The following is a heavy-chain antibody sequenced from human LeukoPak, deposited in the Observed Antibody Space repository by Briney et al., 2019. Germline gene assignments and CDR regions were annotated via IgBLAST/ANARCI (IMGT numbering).Heavy chain of an antibody. CDR2: IKEDGSEK. Sequence: GGSLRLSCAASGFIFTTYWMTWVRQAPGKGLEWVADIKEDGSEKYYVGSVKGRFTISRDNAKNSLYLQMSSLGAEHTAVYYXXXXRLFYGSAIYYHFDYWGQGTLVTVSS. CDR3: XXXRLFYGSAIYYHFDY. V-gene: IGHV3-7*01. J-gene: IGHJ4*02. CDR1: GFIFTTYW. D-gene: IGHD3-10*01.